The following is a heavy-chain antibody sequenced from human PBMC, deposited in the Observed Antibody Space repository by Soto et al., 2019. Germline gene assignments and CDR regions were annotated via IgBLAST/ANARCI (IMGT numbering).Heavy chain of an antibody. CDR3: ARTDYSPWYFDL. Sequence: EVQLVESGGGLVKPGGSLRLSCAASGFTFTSYSMNWVRQAPGKGLEWVSSITSSSYIHYADSVKGRFTISRDNAKNSLFLQMNSLRAEDAAVYYCARTDYSPWYFDLWGRGTLVTVSS. D-gene: IGHD4-17*01. J-gene: IGHJ2*01. V-gene: IGHV3-21*01. CDR2: ITSSSYI. CDR1: GFTFTSYS.